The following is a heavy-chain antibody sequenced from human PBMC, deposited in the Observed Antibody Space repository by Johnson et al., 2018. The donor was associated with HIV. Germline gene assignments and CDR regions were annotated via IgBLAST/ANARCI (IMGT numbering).Heavy chain of an antibody. Sequence: QVQLVESGGGVVQPGGSLRLSCAASGFTFSSYAMHWVRQAPGKGLEWVAVISYDGSNKYYADSVKGRFTISRDNSKNTLYLQMNSLRAEDTAVYYCAKDGDWDTVAHAFDIWGQGTMVTVSS. V-gene: IGHV3-30-3*01. CDR1: GFTFSSYA. CDR3: AKDGDWDTVAHAFDI. J-gene: IGHJ3*02. CDR2: ISYDGSNK. D-gene: IGHD5-12*01.